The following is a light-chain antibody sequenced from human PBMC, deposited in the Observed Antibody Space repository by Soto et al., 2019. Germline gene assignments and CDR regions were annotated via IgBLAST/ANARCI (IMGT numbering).Light chain of an antibody. Sequence: QSALTQPASVSGSPGQSITISCTGTSSDVGGYNYVSWYQQHPGKAPKPMIYDVSNRPSGVSNRFSGSKSGNTASLTISGLQAEDEADYYCNSYTSSSTLVFRTGTKVTVL. CDR2: DVS. J-gene: IGLJ1*01. CDR3: NSYTSSSTLV. V-gene: IGLV2-14*01. CDR1: SSDVGGYNY.